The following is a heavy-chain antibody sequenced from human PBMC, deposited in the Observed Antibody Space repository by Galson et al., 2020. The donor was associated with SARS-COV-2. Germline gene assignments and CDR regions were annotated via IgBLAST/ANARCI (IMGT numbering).Heavy chain of an antibody. CDR1: GFPFSTSA. CDR2: MSGNGFHI. CDR3: SNSRANGTWD. J-gene: IGHJ1*01. D-gene: IGHD1-26*01. Sequence: GGSLRLSCPASGFPFSTSAMTWVRQAPGKGLEWISTMSGNGFHIYYADSGKGRFTISRDNSRNTVYLQMSSLSAEDTAIYCCSNSRANGTWDWGQGTLVTVSS. V-gene: IGHV3-23*01.